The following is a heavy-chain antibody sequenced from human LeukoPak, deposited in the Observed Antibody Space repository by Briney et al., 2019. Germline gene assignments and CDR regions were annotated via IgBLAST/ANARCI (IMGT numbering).Heavy chain of an antibody. V-gene: IGHV3-66*01. CDR1: GFTLSSSY. CDR3: ARDLEAANTYYFDY. D-gene: IGHD6-13*01. J-gene: IGHJ4*02. Sequence: GGSLRLSCAASGFTLSSSYMSWVRQAPGKGVEGVSIISRAGTTYYADSVKGRFTISRDNSKNTVYLQVNSLRDEDTAVYYCARDLEAANTYYFDYWGQGTMVTVSS. CDR2: ISRAGTT.